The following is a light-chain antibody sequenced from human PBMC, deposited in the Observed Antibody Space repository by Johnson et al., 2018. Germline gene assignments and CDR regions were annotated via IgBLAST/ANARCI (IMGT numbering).Light chain of an antibody. CDR1: SSNIGNNY. J-gene: IGLJ1*01. Sequence: QSVLTQPPSVSAARGQKVTISCSGSSSNIGNNYVSWYQQLPGTAPKLLIYENNKRPSGIPDRFSGSKSGTSATLGITGLQTGDEADDYCGTWDSSLSAGNVFGTGTKVTVL. CDR2: ENN. CDR3: GTWDSSLSAGNV. V-gene: IGLV1-51*02.